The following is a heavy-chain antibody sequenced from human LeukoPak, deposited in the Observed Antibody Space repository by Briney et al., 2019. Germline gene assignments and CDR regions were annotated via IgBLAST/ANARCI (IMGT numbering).Heavy chain of an antibody. D-gene: IGHD5-24*01. CDR3: ARERWLQFTCAFDI. V-gene: IGHV1-69*04. CDR1: GGTFSSYT. CDR2: IIPILGIA. Sequence: SVKVSCKASGGTFSSYTISWVRQAPGQGLEWMGRIIPILGIANYAQKFQGRVTITADKSTSTAYMELSSLRSEDTAVYYCARERWLQFTCAFDIWGQGTMVTVSS. J-gene: IGHJ3*02.